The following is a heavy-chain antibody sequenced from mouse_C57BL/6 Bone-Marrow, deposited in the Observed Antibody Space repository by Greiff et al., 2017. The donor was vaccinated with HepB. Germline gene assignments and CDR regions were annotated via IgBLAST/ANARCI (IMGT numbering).Heavy chain of an antibody. D-gene: IGHD2-4*01. Sequence: EVKLVESGPGLVKPSQSLSLTCSVTGYSITSGYYWNWIRQFPGNKLEWMGYISYDGSNNYNPSLKNRISITRDTSKNQFFLKLNSVTTEDTATYYCARETYDYDEGLWYFDVWGTGTTVTVSS. CDR1: GYSITSGYY. CDR3: ARETYDYDEGLWYFDV. CDR2: ISYDGSN. J-gene: IGHJ1*03. V-gene: IGHV3-6*01.